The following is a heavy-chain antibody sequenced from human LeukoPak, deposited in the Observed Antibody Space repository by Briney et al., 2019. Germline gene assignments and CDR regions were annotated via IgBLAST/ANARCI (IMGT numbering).Heavy chain of an antibody. J-gene: IGHJ4*02. Sequence: GGSLRLSCAASGFTFNSYWIHWVRQAPGKGLVWVSRINTDGSRTNYADSVKGRFAISRDDAKNTVHLQMYSLGAEDTAVYYCARDQLYCGGPTCYRTGDDSWGQGTLVTVSS. CDR3: ARDQLYCGGPTCYRTGDDS. V-gene: IGHV3-74*01. D-gene: IGHD2-2*02. CDR1: GFTFNSYW. CDR2: INTDGSRT.